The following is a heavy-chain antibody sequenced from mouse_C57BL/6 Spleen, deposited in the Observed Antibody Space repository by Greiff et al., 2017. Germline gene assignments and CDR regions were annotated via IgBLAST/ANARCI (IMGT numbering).Heavy chain of an antibody. Sequence: VKLMESGAELARPGASVKLSCKASGYTFTSYGISWVKQRTGQGLEWIGEIYPRSGNTYYNEKFKGKATLTADKSSSTAYMELRSLTSEDSAVYFCARPRNDYGYSYYFDYWGQGTTLTVSS. CDR1: GYTFTSYG. CDR3: ARPRNDYGYSYYFDY. CDR2: IYPRSGNT. J-gene: IGHJ2*01. V-gene: IGHV1-81*01. D-gene: IGHD2-2*01.